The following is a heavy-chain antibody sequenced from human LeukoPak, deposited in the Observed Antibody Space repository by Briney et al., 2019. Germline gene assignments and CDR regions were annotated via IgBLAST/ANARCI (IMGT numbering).Heavy chain of an antibody. J-gene: IGHJ5*02. V-gene: IGHV4-34*01. CDR2: INHSGST. CDR1: GGSFSGYY. CDR3: ARSYSSSWGRAWFDP. Sequence: SETLSLTCAVYGGSFSGYYWGWIRQPPGKGLEWIGEINHSGSTNYNPSLKSRVTISVDTSKNQFSLKLSSVTAADTAVYYCARSYSSSWGRAWFDPWGQGTLVTVSS. D-gene: IGHD6-13*01.